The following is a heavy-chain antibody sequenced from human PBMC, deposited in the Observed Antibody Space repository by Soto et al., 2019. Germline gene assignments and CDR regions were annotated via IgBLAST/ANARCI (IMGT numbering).Heavy chain of an antibody. D-gene: IGHD1-26*01. Sequence: GGSLRLSCAASGFTFSDYYMSWIRQAPGKGPEWVSYISSSGNKIYYTDSVKGRFTISRDNAKNSLYLQMSSLRADDTAVYYCVRDVSAVGRNYFGYWGQGTQVNVSS. CDR3: VRDVSAVGRNYFGY. CDR2: ISSSGNKI. V-gene: IGHV3-11*01. J-gene: IGHJ4*02. CDR1: GFTFSDYY.